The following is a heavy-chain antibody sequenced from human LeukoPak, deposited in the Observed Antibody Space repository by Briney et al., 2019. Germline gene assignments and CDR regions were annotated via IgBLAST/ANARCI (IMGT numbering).Heavy chain of an antibody. CDR3: AKDLTVTIKYYFDY. CDR1: GFTFSSYS. Sequence: GGSLRLSCAASGFTFSSYSMNWVRQAPGKGLEWVSVIYGGGKTYYADSVKGRFTLSRDDSKNMLFLQMNSLRVEDTAVYYCAKDLTVTIKYYFDYWGQGTLVTVSS. V-gene: IGHV3-53*01. D-gene: IGHD4-17*01. CDR2: IYGGGKT. J-gene: IGHJ4*02.